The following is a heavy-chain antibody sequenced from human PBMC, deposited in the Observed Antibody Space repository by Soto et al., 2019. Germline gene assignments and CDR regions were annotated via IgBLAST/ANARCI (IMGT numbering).Heavy chain of an antibody. J-gene: IGHJ4*02. CDR1: GFTFSSHA. CDR2: LSGSGGSI. V-gene: IGHV3-23*01. CDR3: AKVSSSWYAGFFDL. D-gene: IGHD6-13*01. Sequence: EVQLLESGGGLVQPGGSLRLCCTASGFTFSSHAMTWLRQAPGKGLEWVSGLSGSGGSIYYADSVKGRFTISRDNSMNTLYLQMKTLRAEDTAVYYCAKVSSSWYAGFFDLWGQGTPVTVSS.